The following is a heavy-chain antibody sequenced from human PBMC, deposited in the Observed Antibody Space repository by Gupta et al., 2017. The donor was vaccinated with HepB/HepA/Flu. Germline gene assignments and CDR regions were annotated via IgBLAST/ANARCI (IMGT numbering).Heavy chain of an antibody. CDR1: GFPFSDYY. V-gene: IGHV3-11*01. CDR2: IRGSGTT. CDR3: VRGTTKYYFDY. J-gene: IGHJ4*02. D-gene: IGHD2/OR15-2a*01. Sequence: QVQLVASGGGLGKPGGSLRLSCVASGFPFSDYYMSWIRQAPGKGLEWVSSIRGSGTTYYADSMKGRFTISRDNAQNSLYLQMDSLRADDTAVYYCVRGTTKYYFDYWGQGTPVTVSS.